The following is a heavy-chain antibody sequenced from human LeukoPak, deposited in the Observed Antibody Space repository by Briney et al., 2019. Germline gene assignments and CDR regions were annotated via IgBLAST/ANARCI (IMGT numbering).Heavy chain of an antibody. CDR3: AKVSTRYSGSYPDAFDI. CDR1: GFTFSSYA. CDR2: ISGSGGST. D-gene: IGHD1-26*01. Sequence: GGSLRLSXAASGFTFSSYAMSWVRQAPGKGLEWVSVISGSGGSTHYADSVKGRFTISRDNSKNTLYLQMNSLRAEDTAVYYCAKVSTRYSGSYPDAFDIWGQGTMVTVSS. J-gene: IGHJ3*02. V-gene: IGHV3-23*01.